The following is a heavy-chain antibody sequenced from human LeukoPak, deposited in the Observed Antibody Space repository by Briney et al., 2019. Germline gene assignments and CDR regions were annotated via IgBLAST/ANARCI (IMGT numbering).Heavy chain of an antibody. CDR1: GYTFTSHY. CDR2: VNPRVSST. J-gene: IGHJ3*01. D-gene: IGHD3-3*01. V-gene: IGHV1-46*01. Sequence: GASVNVSCKASGYTFTSHYIHWVRQAPGQGLEWMGIVNPRVSSTNYAQMFQGRVTMTSDTSTSTFYMELSSLRSDDTAIYYCAREAAGRITIFGLVSDAFDLWGHGTMVTVSA. CDR3: AREAAGRITIFGLVSDAFDL.